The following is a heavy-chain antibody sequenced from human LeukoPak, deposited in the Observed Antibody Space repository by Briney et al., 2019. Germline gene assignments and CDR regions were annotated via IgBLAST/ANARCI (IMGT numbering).Heavy chain of an antibody. V-gene: IGHV3-33*01. J-gene: IGHJ4*02. CDR2: IWYDGSNK. CDR3: ASSYSSGWDYFDY. D-gene: IGHD6-19*01. CDR1: GFTFSRHG. Sequence: GGSLRLSCAASGFTFSRHGMNWVRQAPGKGLEWVAVIWYDGSNKYYADSVKGRFTISRDNSKNTLYLQMNSLRAEDTAVYYCASSYSSGWDYFDYWGQGTLVTVSS.